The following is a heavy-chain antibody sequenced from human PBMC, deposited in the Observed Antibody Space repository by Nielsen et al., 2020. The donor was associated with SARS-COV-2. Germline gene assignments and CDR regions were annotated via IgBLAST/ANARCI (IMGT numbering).Heavy chain of an antibody. CDR2: AESSSRFI. J-gene: IGHJ6*03. CDR3: AREVGDCSSTSCIIFNYYYYYYMDV. D-gene: IGHD2-2*01. Sequence: WIRQPPGKGLEWVSSAESSSRFIYYADSVRGRFTISRDNAKNSLYLQMNSLRAEDTALYHCAREVGDCSSTSCIIFNYYYYYYMDVWGKGTTVTVSS. V-gene: IGHV3-21*04.